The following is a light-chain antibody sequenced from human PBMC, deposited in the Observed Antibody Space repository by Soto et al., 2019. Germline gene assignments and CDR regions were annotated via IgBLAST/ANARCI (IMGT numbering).Light chain of an antibody. CDR1: KLGDKY. CDR3: QAWDSSTVV. J-gene: IGLJ2*01. V-gene: IGLV3-1*01. CDR2: QDS. Sequence: SYELTQPPSVSVSPGQTASITCSGYKLGDKYACWYQQKPGQSPVLVIYQDSKRPSGIPERFSGSNSGNTATLTISWTQAMDEADYYCQAWDSSTVVFGGGTKLTVL.